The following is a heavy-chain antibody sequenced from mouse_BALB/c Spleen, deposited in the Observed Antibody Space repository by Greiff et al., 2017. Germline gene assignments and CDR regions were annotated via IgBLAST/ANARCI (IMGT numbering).Heavy chain of an antibody. Sequence: EVHLVESGGGLVKPGGSLKLSCAASGFTFSDYYMYWVRQTPEKRLEWVATISDGGSYTYYPDSVKGRFTISRDNAKNNLYLQMSSLKSEDTAMYYCARDGAGKRYFDVWGAGTTVTVSS. D-gene: IGHD1-1*01. CDR1: GFTFSDYY. V-gene: IGHV5-4*02. CDR2: ISDGGSYT. CDR3: ARDGAGKRYFDV. J-gene: IGHJ1*01.